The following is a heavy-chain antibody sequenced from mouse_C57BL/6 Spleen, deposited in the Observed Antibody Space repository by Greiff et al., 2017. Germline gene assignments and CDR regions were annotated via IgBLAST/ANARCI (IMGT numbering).Heavy chain of an antibody. Sequence: QVQLQQSGAELVRPGTSVKVSCKASGYAFTNYLIEWVKQRPGQGLEWIGVINPGSGGTNYNEKFKGKATLTADKSSSTAYMQLSSLTSEDSAVXFSARRGYSGYYAMDYWGQGTSVTVSS. CDR3: ARRGYSGYYAMDY. CDR2: INPGSGGT. D-gene: IGHD2-14*01. V-gene: IGHV1-54*01. CDR1: GYAFTNYL. J-gene: IGHJ4*01.